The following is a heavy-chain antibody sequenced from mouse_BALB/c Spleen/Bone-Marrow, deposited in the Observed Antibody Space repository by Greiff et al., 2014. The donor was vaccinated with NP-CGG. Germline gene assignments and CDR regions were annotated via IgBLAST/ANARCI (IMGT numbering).Heavy chain of an antibody. CDR2: IDPANGNT. D-gene: IGHD2-4*01. J-gene: IGHJ1*01. CDR3: ANYDYGWYFDV. CDR1: GFNIKDTY. Sequence: VQLQQSGAELVKPGASVKLSYTASGFNIKDTYMHWVKQRPEQGLEWIGRIDPANGNTKYDPKFQGKATITADTSSNTAYLQLSSLTSEDTAVYYCANYDYGWYFDVWGAGTTVTVSS. V-gene: IGHV14-3*02.